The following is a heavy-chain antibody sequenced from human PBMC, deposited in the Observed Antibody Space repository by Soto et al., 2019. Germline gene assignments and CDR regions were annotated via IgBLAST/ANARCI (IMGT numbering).Heavy chain of an antibody. CDR2: VYYSGGA. J-gene: IGHJ5*01. D-gene: IGHD2-15*01. CDR3: GRVVEGATRHTDFDS. V-gene: IGHV4-39*01. CDR1: GVSIHNSHSF. Sequence: PSETLSLTCAVSGVSIHNSHSFWGWIRQPPGKGLEFIGSVYYSGGANYNPSLKSRVTISIDTSKNQFSLRVNSVTAADTAVYYCGRVVEGATRHTDFDSRGQGILVTVSS.